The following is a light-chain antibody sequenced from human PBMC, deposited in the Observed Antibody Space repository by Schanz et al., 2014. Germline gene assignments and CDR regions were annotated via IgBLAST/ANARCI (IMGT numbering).Light chain of an antibody. CDR3: SSSSSTLWV. CDR1: SSDVGGSNS. CDR2: EVS. Sequence: QSALTQPPSASGSPGQSVTISCTGTSSDVGGSNSVSWYQQLPGKAPKLVISEVSKRPSGVPDRFSGSKSGNTASLTVSGLQAEDEADYYCSSSSSTLWVFGGGTKLTVL. V-gene: IGLV2-8*01. J-gene: IGLJ3*02.